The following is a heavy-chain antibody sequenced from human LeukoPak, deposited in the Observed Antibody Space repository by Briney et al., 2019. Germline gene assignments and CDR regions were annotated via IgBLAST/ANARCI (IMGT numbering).Heavy chain of an antibody. J-gene: IGHJ4*02. CDR2: INPASAGT. D-gene: IGHD1-26*01. CDR1: GYTFTNYY. CDR3: ARQLGNYYRAFDY. V-gene: IGHV1-2*02. Sequence: ASVKVSCKPSGYTFTNYYIHWVRQAPGQGPEWVGWINPASAGTAFAPKFQGRVSMTWDSSITTAYMDLTSLRSDDTAIYYCARQLGNYYRAFDYWGQGTLVTVSS.